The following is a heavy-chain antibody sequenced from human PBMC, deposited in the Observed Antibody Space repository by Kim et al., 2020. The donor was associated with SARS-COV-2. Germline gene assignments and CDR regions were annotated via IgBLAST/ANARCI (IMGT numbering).Heavy chain of an antibody. J-gene: IGHJ4*02. V-gene: IGHV3-74*01. Sequence: GGSLRHSCAASGFSVSDYWMHWVRQAPGKGLVWVSRISSDGTTTNYADSVNGRFTISRDIAKNTLYLQMNSLRAEDTAVYYCGAIAVAGPGWGQGTLVTVSS. CDR2: ISSDGTTT. CDR3: GAIAVAGPG. CDR1: GFSVSDYW. D-gene: IGHD6-19*01.